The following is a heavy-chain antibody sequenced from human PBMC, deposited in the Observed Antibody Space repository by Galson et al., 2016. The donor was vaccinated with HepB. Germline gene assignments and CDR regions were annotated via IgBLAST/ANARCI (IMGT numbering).Heavy chain of an antibody. J-gene: IGHJ4*02. Sequence: SLRLSCAGSGFTFRSYGIHWVRQAPGKGLEWVAVISYDGNKQYYADSVKGRVTISRDKSKNTLYLQMDSLKVEDTAVYYCAKDPYYYGSGGYYFDYWGQGTQVTVSS. V-gene: IGHV3-30*18. D-gene: IGHD3-10*01. CDR3: AKDPYYYGSGGYYFDY. CDR2: ISYDGNKQ. CDR1: GFTFRSYG.